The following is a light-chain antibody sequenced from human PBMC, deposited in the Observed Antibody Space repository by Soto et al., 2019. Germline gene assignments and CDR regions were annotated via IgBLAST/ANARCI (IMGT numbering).Light chain of an antibody. J-gene: IGKJ5*01. CDR1: QSISSH. CDR2: TAS. Sequence: DIRLTQPPSSLSTSVGDTVTITSRASQSISSHLNWYQQKPGKAPNLLIYTASSLQSGVPSRFSGSGSGTDFTLTINGLQPEDFATYYCQQAGSFPITFGQGTRLEIK. V-gene: IGKV1-39*01. CDR3: QQAGSFPIT.